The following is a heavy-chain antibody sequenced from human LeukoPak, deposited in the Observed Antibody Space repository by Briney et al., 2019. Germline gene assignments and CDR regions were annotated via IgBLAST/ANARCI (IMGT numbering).Heavy chain of an antibody. CDR1: GFTFSSYS. J-gene: IGHJ4*02. D-gene: IGHD3-10*02. V-gene: IGHV3-21*01. Sequence: GSLRLSCAASGFTFSSYSMNWVRQAPGKGLEWVSSISSSSSYIYYADSVKGRFTISRDNAKNSRYLQMNSLRAEDTAVYYCARVQGSWVSGDSGNWGQGTLVTVSS. CDR2: ISSSSSYI. CDR3: ARVQGSWVSGDSGN.